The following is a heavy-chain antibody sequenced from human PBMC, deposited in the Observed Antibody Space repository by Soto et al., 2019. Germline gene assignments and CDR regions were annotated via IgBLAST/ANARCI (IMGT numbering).Heavy chain of an antibody. D-gene: IGHD3-3*01. CDR1: GGTFSSYA. CDR2: IIPIFGTA. V-gene: IGHV1-69*13. Sequence: SVKVSCKASGGTFSSYAISWVRQAPGQGLEWMGGIIPIFGTANYAQKFQGRVTITADESTSTAYMELSSLRSEDTAVYYCARIRFSEWLPHYYYGMDVWGQGTTVTVSS. CDR3: ARIRFSEWLPHYYYGMDV. J-gene: IGHJ6*02.